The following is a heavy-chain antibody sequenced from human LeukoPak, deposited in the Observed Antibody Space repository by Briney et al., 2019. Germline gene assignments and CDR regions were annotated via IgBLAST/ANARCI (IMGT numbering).Heavy chain of an antibody. J-gene: IGHJ4*02. Sequence: GGSPRLSCAASGFTFSSYAMNWVRQAPGKGLEWVSSISSSGSYIYHADSVKGRFTISRDNAKNSLYLQMNSLRAEDTAVYYCARGRWVRNYYDSSGYFDYWGQGTLVTVSS. CDR2: ISSSGSYI. V-gene: IGHV3-21*01. CDR1: GFTFSSYA. CDR3: ARGRWVRNYYDSSGYFDY. D-gene: IGHD3-22*01.